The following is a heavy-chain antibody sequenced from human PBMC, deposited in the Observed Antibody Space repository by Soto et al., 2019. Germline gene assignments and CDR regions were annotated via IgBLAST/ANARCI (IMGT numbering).Heavy chain of an antibody. D-gene: IGHD5-12*01. Sequence: PGGSLRLSCAASGFTFSSYAMSWVRQAPGKGLEWVSAISGSGGSTYYADSVKGRFTISRDNSKNTLYLQMNSLRAEDTAVYYCAKFPRDGYKITGTHFDYWGQGTLVTVSS. CDR1: GFTFSSYA. J-gene: IGHJ4*02. CDR3: AKFPRDGYKITGTHFDY. V-gene: IGHV3-23*01. CDR2: ISGSGGST.